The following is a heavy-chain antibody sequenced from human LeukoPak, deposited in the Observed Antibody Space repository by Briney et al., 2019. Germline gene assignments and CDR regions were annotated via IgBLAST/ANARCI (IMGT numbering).Heavy chain of an antibody. V-gene: IGHV3-23*01. CDR1: GFTFSNYT. CDR3: AKDLDGLVRGVAYS. Sequence: PGGSLRLSCVASGFTFSNYTMTWVRQAPGKGLEWVSTISGRDSSTNYADSVKGRFTISRDTSKNTLYLQMNSLRAEDTAVYYCAKDLDGLVRGVAYSWGQGTLVTVSS. CDR2: ISGRDSST. D-gene: IGHD3-10*01. J-gene: IGHJ4*02.